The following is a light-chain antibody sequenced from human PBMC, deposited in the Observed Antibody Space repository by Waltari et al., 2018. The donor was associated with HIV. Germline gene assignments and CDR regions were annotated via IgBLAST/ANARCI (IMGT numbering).Light chain of an antibody. J-gene: IGLJ3*02. V-gene: IGLV4-69*01. Sequence: QLVLTQSPSASASLGASVKLTCTLSSGHSTYDIAWPQQQPEKGPRYLMKVNSDGSHSKGDGIPDRFSGSSSGSERYLIISSLQPEDEADYYCQTWGTGIRVFGGGTKLTVL. CDR1: SGHSTYD. CDR3: QTWGTGIRV. CDR2: VNSDGSH.